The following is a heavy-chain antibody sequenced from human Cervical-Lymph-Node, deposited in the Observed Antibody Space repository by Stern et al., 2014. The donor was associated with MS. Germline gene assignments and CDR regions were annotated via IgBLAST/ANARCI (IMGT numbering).Heavy chain of an antibody. D-gene: IGHD1-14*01. CDR2: IYPVYAET. J-gene: IGHJ4*02. V-gene: IGHV5-51*01. CDR3: ARQTTAWASDV. Sequence: VQLVQSGAELIRPGESLKISCKGSGYKFSIYWIAWVRQMPGKGLEWMVIIYPVYAETRYSPSFQGQVTMSADKSTSTAYLQWSSLNASDTAMYFCARQTTAWASDVWGQGTLVTVSS. CDR1: GYKFSIYW.